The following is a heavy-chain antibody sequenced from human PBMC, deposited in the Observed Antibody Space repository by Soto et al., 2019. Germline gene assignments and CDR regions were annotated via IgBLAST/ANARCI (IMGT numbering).Heavy chain of an antibody. CDR3: AREVTVTTDPAYNWFDP. CDR2: IYYSGST. Sequence: QVQLQESGPGLVKPSQTLSLTCTVSGGPISSGGYYWSWIRQHPGKGLEWIGYIYYSGSTYYNPSLKSRVTISVDTSKNQFSLKLSSVTAADTAVYYCAREVTVTTDPAYNWFDPWGQGTLVTVSS. D-gene: IGHD4-17*01. J-gene: IGHJ5*02. V-gene: IGHV4-31*03. CDR1: GGPISSGGYY.